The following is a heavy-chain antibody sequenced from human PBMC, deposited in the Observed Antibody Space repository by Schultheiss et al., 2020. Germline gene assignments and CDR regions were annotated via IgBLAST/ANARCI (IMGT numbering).Heavy chain of an antibody. J-gene: IGHJ3*02. Sequence: GGSLRLSCAASGFTFSSYGMHWVRQAPGKGLEWVAVISYDGSNKYYADSVKGRFTISRDNSKNTLYLQMNSLRTEDTAVYYCFLSSGAFDIWGQGTMVTVSS. CDR2: ISYDGSNK. V-gene: IGHV3-30*19. D-gene: IGHD2/OR15-2a*01. CDR3: FLSSGAFDI. CDR1: GFTFSSYG.